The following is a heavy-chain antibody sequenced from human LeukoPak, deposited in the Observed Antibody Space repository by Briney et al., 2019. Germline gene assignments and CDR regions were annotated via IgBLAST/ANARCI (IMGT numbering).Heavy chain of an antibody. D-gene: IGHD1-26*01. CDR1: GFTISSYA. Sequence: GGSLRLSCAASGFTISSYAMSWIRQVPGKGLEWVSAISISGATTHYADSVKGRFTISRDNSKNTMYLEVNSLRAGDTAIYYCAKEYKVGTTTKCFQHWGQGTLVTVSS. J-gene: IGHJ1*01. CDR2: ISISGATT. V-gene: IGHV3-23*01. CDR3: AKEYKVGTTTKCFQH.